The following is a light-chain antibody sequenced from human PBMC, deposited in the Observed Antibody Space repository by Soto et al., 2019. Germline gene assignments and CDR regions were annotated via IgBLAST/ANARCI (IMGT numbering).Light chain of an antibody. V-gene: IGLV2-8*01. CDR1: SSDIGGNNF. J-gene: IGLJ2*01. CDR2: DVI. Sequence: QSALTQPPSASGSPGQSVTISCTGTSSDIGGNNFVSWYQHHPGKAPKLMLYDVIKRPSGVPARFSGSKSGNTASLTVSGLQAEDEADYYCSSYGGSINFVVFGGGTKLTVL. CDR3: SSYGGSINFVV.